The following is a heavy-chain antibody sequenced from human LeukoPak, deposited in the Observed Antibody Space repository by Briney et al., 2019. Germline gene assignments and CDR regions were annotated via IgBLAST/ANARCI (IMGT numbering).Heavy chain of an antibody. V-gene: IGHV3-33*06. Sequence: PGGSLRLSCAASGFTFSSYGMHWVRQAPGKGLEWVTVIWYDGSNKYYADSVKGRFTISRDNSKNTLYLQMNSLRAEDTAVHYCAKGGYYYDSSGYYSIDYWGQGTLVTVSS. CDR3: AKGGYYYDSSGYYSIDY. J-gene: IGHJ4*02. CDR1: GFTFSSYG. D-gene: IGHD3-22*01. CDR2: IWYDGSNK.